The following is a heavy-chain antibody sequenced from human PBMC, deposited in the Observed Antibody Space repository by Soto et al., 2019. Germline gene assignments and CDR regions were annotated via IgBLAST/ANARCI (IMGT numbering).Heavy chain of an antibody. CDR3: ARVPGYYDSNDAFDI. Sequence: GGSLRLSCAASGFTFSSYWMSWVRQAPGKGLEWVANIKQDGSEKYYVDSVRGRFTISRDNAKNSLYLQMNSLRAEDTAVYYCARVPGYYDSNDAFDIWGQGTMVTVSS. D-gene: IGHD3-22*01. CDR2: IKQDGSEK. CDR1: GFTFSSYW. V-gene: IGHV3-7*03. J-gene: IGHJ3*02.